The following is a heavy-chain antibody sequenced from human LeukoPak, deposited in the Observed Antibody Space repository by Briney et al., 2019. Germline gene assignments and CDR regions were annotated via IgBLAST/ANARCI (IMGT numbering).Heavy chain of an antibody. Sequence: GGSLTLSCAASGFTFSSYAMSWVRQAPGKGLEWCSAISGSGGSTYYADPVKGRYTISRDNSKNTLYLQMNSLRAEETAVYYCAKDTREYYYDSSGYYLDYWGQGTLVTVSS. CDR1: GFTFSSYA. CDR2: ISGSGGST. V-gene: IGHV3-23*01. CDR3: AKDTREYYYDSSGYYLDY. J-gene: IGHJ4*02. D-gene: IGHD3-22*01.